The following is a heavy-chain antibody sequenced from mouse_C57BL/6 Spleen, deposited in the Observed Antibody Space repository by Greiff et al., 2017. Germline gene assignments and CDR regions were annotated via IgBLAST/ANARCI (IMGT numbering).Heavy chain of an antibody. D-gene: IGHD1-1*01. CDR2: IHPNSGST. CDR3: APITTVEGSYLYFDG. CDR1: GYTFTSYW. V-gene: IGHV1-64*01. J-gene: IGHJ1*03. Sequence: VQLQQPGAELVKPGASVKLSCTASGYTFTSYWMHWVKQRPGQGLEWIGMIHPNSGSTNYNEKFKSKATLTVDKSSSTAYLQLSSLTSEDSAVYDCAPITTVEGSYLYFDGWGTRTTVT.